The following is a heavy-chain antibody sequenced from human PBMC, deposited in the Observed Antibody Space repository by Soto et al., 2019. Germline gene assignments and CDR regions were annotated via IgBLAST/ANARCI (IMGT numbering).Heavy chain of an antibody. CDR1: GGTFSSYA. D-gene: IGHD6-19*01. J-gene: IGHJ5*02. Sequence: QVQLVQSGAEVKKPGSSVKVSCKASGGTFSSYAISWVRQAPGQGLEWMGGIIPIFGTANYAQKFQGRVTITADESTSTAYMELSSLRSEDTAVYYCARVGQMGIAVAGTSPYNWFDPWGQGTLVTVSS. CDR2: IIPIFGTA. CDR3: ARVGQMGIAVAGTSPYNWFDP. V-gene: IGHV1-69*01.